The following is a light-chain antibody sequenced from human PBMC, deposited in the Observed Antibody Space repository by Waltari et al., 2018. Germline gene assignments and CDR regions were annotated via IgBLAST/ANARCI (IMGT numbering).Light chain of an antibody. J-gene: IGKJ1*01. CDR1: QSLVHSDGKTY. CDR2: QIS. CDR3: LQTSQFTWT. V-gene: IGKV2-24*01. Sequence: DIVMTQTPLSSLVTLGQPASISCRYSQSLVHSDGKTYLSWLQQRPGQPPRLLIYQISKRFSGVPDRFSGSGAGTDFTLKISRVEAEDVAIYYCLQTSQFTWTFGQGTKVEIE.